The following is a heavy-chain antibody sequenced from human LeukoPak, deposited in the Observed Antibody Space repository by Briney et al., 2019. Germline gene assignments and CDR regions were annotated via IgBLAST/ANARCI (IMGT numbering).Heavy chain of an antibody. V-gene: IGHV4-39*01. Sequence: SETLSLTCTVSGGSISSSSYYWGWIRQPPGKGLEWIGSIYYSGSTYYNPSLKSRVTISVDTSKNQFSLKVRSVTAADTAVYYCARHGDDFWSGYSFPWGQGTLVTVSS. CDR1: GGSISSSSYY. CDR2: IYYSGST. J-gene: IGHJ5*02. CDR3: ARHGDDFWSGYSFP. D-gene: IGHD3-3*01.